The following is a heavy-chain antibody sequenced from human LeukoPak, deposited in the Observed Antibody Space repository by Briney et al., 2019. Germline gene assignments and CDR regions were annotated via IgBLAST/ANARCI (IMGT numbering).Heavy chain of an antibody. CDR3: ASIAAAGTSLDY. CDR2: INPNGGGT. V-gene: IGHV1-2*02. D-gene: IGHD6-13*01. CDR1: GYTFTGYY. J-gene: IGHJ4*02. Sequence: ASVKVSCKASGYTFTGYYMHWVRQAPGQGLEWMGWINPNGGGTNYAQKFQGRVTMTRDTSISTAYMELSRLRSDDTAVYYCASIAAAGTSLDYWGQGTLVTVSS.